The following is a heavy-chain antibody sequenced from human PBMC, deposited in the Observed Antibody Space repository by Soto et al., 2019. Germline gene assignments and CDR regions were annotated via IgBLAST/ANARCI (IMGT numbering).Heavy chain of an antibody. J-gene: IGHJ6*02. CDR2: IYPGDSDT. V-gene: IGHV5-51*01. CDR1: GYSFTSYW. Sequence: GESLKISCKGSGYSFTSYWIGRVRQMPGKGLEWMGIIYPGDSDTRYSPSFQGQVTISADKSISTAYLQWSSLKASDTAMYYCARQGGIAAAGTYDYYYGMDVWGQGTTVTVSS. CDR3: ARQGGIAAAGTYDYYYGMDV. D-gene: IGHD6-13*01.